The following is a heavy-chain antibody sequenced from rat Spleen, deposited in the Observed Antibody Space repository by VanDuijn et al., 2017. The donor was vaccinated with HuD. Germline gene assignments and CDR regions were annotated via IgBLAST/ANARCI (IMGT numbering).Heavy chain of an antibody. V-gene: IGHV5S23*01. Sequence: EVQLVESGGGLVQPGMSLKLSCKASGFIFRNYDMVWVRQAPTKGLEWVAAISPSGGTTYYRDSVKGRFTISRDNAKTTLYLQMDSLRSEDTATYYCARRYDFDFWGQGVMVTVSS. CDR1: GFIFRNYD. D-gene: IGHD2-1*01. CDR3: ARRYDFDF. J-gene: IGHJ2*01. CDR2: ISPSGGTT.